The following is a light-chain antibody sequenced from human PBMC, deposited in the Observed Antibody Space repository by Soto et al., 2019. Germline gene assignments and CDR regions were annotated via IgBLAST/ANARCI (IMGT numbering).Light chain of an antibody. V-gene: IGKV3-20*01. J-gene: IGKJ4*01. CDR1: QSVSSDH. Sequence: EIVLTQSPGTLSLSPGERATLSCRASQSVSSDHLAWYQQKPGQAPRLLIYGASHRATGIPDRIRGSGSGTEFTLTISILEPEDFAVYYCQQYGTSHLTFGGGTKVDIK. CDR3: QQYGTSHLT. CDR2: GAS.